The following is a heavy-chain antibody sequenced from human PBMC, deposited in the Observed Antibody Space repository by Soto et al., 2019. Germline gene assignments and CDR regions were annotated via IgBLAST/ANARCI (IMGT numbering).Heavy chain of an antibody. CDR2: ISYDGNDK. Sequence: AQLVESGGGLVKPGGSLRLSCEASGFTFRTYAMHWVRQAPGKGLEWVAVISYDGNDKYDADSGKGRFTISRDNSKNTLYLQVNSLRAEDTAVYYCAKDRTPVADYYFDYWGQGTLLTVSS. CDR3: AKDRTPVADYYFDY. V-gene: IGHV3-30*18. J-gene: IGHJ4*02. D-gene: IGHD2-15*01. CDR1: GFTFRTYA.